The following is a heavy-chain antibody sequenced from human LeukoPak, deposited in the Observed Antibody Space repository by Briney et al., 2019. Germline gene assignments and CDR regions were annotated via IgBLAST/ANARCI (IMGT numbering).Heavy chain of an antibody. V-gene: IGHV3-23*01. D-gene: IGHD3-10*01. CDR3: AKDSPYDYYGTEFDY. J-gene: IGHJ4*02. Sequence: GGSLRLSCAASGFTFSSYSMNWVRQAPGKGLEWVSAISGSGGSTYYADSVKGRFTISRDNSKNTLYLQMNSLRAEDTAVYYCAKDSPYDYYGTEFDYWGQGTLVTVSS. CDR1: GFTFSSYS. CDR2: ISGSGGST.